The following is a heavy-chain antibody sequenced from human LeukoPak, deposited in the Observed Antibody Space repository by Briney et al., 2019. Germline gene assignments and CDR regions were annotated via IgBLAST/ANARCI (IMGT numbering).Heavy chain of an antibody. D-gene: IGHD3-3*01. J-gene: IGHJ4*02. CDR3: ARGLRVTIFGVVTKPTDY. CDR2: INHSGST. V-gene: IGHV4-34*01. Sequence: SETLSLTCAVYGGSFSGYYWSWIRQPPGKGLEWIGEINHSGSTNYNPPLKSRVTISVDTSKNQFSLKLSSVTAADTAVYYCARGLRVTIFGVVTKPTDYWGQGTLVTVSS. CDR1: GGSFSGYY.